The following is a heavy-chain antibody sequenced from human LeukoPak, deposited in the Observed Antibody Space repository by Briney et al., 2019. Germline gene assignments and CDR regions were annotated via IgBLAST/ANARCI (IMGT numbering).Heavy chain of an antibody. J-gene: IGHJ4*02. V-gene: IGHV3-11*04. CDR1: GFTFSDYY. CDR3: ARVRSAAMLDY. CDR2: ISSSGSTI. Sequence: GGSLRLSCAASGFTFSDYYMSWIHQAPGKGLEWVSYISSSGSTIYYADSVKGRFTISRDNAKNSLYLQMNSLRAEDTAVYYCARVRSAAMLDYWGQGTLVTVSS. D-gene: IGHD2-2*01.